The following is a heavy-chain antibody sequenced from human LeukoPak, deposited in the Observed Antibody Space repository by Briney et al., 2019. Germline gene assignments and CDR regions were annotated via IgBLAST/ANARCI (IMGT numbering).Heavy chain of an antibody. V-gene: IGHV1-8*01. CDR1: GYTFTSYD. CDR3: ARGGHNWNYGDP. CDR2: MNPNSGNT. Sequence: ASVKVSCKASGYTFTSYDINWVRQATGQGLEWMGWMNPNSGNTGYAQKFQGRVTMTRNTSISTAYMEVSSLRSEDTAVYYCARGGHNWNYGDPWGQGTLVTVSS. D-gene: IGHD1-7*01. J-gene: IGHJ5*02.